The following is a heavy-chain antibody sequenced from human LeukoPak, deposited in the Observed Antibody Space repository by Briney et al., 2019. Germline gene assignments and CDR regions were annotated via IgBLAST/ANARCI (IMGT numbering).Heavy chain of an antibody. CDR3: ARDDYYDSSAYRENPFDV. V-gene: IGHV1-69*01. CDR1: GDTFSSYA. CDR2: IIPILGTT. Sequence: SSVKVSCKASGDTFSSYAISWLRQAPGQGLEWMGGIIPILGTTNYAQKFQGRVTITADESTSTLYMELRSLRSEDTAIYYCARDDYYDSSAYRENPFDVWGQGTMVTVSS. J-gene: IGHJ3*01. D-gene: IGHD3-22*01.